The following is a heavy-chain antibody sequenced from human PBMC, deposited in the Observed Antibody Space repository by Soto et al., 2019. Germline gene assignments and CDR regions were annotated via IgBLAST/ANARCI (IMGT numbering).Heavy chain of an antibody. CDR2: ISNSGIK. J-gene: IGHJ4*02. CDR3: ARDLSRYFDGFSV. Sequence: QVQLQESGPGLVKPSQTLSLTCTVSGGSISNDGYFWSWIRQHPGKGLEWIGYISNSGIKYYNPSLYRRVIISVDTSENHFSLNLSSVTAADTAVYYCARDLSRYFDGFSVRGQGTLVTVSS. V-gene: IGHV4-31*03. CDR1: GGSISNDGYF. D-gene: IGHD3-9*01.